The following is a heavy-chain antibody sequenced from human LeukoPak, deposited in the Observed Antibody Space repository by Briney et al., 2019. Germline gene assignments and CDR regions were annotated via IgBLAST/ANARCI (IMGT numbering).Heavy chain of an antibody. CDR2: INQDGSEE. Sequence: GGSPRLSCAASGFTFSNYWMTWVRQAPGKGLEWVAHINQDGSEEHYMDSVKARFTISRDNAKNSLSLQMNSLRAEDTAVYYCVRDGGVSGYDLLDCWGQGTLVTVSS. D-gene: IGHD5-12*01. CDR3: VRDGGVSGYDLLDC. J-gene: IGHJ4*02. CDR1: GFTFSNYW. V-gene: IGHV3-7*01.